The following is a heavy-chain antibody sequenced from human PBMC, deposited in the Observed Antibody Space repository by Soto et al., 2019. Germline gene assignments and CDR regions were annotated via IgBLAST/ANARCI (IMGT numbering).Heavy chain of an antibody. CDR3: ASLFYDISGYPPG. CDR1: GGSISSSSYY. D-gene: IGHD3-22*01. CDR2: IYYSGST. V-gene: IGHV4-39*01. Sequence: SETLSLTCTVSGGSISSSSYYWGWIRQPPGKGLEWIGSIYYSGSTYYNPSLKSRVTISVDTSKNQFSLKLSSVTAADTAVYYCASLFYDISGYPPGGGRGTLVPVS. J-gene: IGHJ4*02.